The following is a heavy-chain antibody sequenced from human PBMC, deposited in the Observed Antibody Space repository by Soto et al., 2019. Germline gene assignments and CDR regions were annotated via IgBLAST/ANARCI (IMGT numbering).Heavy chain of an antibody. CDR2: ISHDGNNK. V-gene: IGHV3-30*03. J-gene: IGHJ5*02. Sequence: QMQLVEAGGGVVPSGRSLRLSCAASGFTFSDYNIHWVRKAAGKGLEWVALISHDGNNKFYADSVKGRFTISRDNSKKTLYSQDQRLRVEDTATYFCAGDPLKHCSRGSWYCRGYTLFHPWGQGTLVTVSS. CDR3: AGDPLKHCSRGSWYCRGYTLFHP. D-gene: IGHD6-13*01. CDR1: GFTFSDYN.